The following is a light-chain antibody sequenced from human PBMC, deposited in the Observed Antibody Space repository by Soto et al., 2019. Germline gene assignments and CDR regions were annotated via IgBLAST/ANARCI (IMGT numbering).Light chain of an antibody. V-gene: IGKV3-20*01. CDR1: QSVSSSY. Sequence: EIVLTQSPGTLSLSPGERATLSFRASQSVSSSYLAWYQQKPGQAPRLLIYGASTSATGIPDRCSGSGSGTDFTLTISRLGPEEFAVYYCQQYCSSPLITFCQGTRLEIK. CDR2: GAS. CDR3: QQYCSSPLIT. J-gene: IGKJ5*01.